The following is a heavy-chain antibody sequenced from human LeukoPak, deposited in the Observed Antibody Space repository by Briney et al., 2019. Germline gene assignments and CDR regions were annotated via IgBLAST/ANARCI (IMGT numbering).Heavy chain of an antibody. CDR2: IYSGGST. CDR3: ARVGYDSSEYYFDY. D-gene: IGHD3-22*01. Sequence: GGSLRLSCAASGFTVSRNYMSWVRQAPGKGLVWVSVIYSGGSTYYADSVKGRFTISRDNSKNTLYLQMNSLRAEDTAVYYCARVGYDSSEYYFDYWGQGTLVTVSS. V-gene: IGHV3-66*01. CDR1: GFTVSRNY. J-gene: IGHJ4*02.